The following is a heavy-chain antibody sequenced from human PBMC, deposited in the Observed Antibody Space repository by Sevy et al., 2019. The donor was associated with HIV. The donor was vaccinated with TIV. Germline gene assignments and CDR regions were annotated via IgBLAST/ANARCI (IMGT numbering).Heavy chain of an antibody. CDR2: ISAYNGNT. J-gene: IGHJ3*02. Sequence: GESLKISCKASGYTFTSYGISWVRQAPGQGLEWIGWISAYNGNTNYAQKLQGRVTMTTDTSTSTAYMELRSLRSDDTAVYYCARVVPAAIDAFDIWGQGTMVTVSS. D-gene: IGHD2-2*01. CDR1: GYTFTSYG. V-gene: IGHV1-18*04. CDR3: ARVVPAAIDAFDI.